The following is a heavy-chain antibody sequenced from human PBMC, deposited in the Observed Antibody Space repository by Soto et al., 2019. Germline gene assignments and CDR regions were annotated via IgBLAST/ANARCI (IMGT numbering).Heavy chain of an antibody. CDR3: ARGIQLLGGQVDY. CDR1: GGTFSSYT. D-gene: IGHD5-18*01. CDR2: IIPILGIA. J-gene: IGHJ4*02. V-gene: IGHV1-69*02. Sequence: QVQLVQSGAEVKKPGSSVKVSCKASGGTFSSYTISWVRQAPGQGLEWMGRIIPILGIANYAQKFQGRVTITADKSTSTAYMELSSLRSEATAVYYCARGIQLLGGQVDYWGQGTLVTVSS.